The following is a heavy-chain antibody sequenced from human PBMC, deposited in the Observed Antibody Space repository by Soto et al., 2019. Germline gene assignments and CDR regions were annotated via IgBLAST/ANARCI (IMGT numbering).Heavy chain of an antibody. Sequence: GGSLRLSCAASGFTFSSYAMSWVRQAPGKGLEWVSAISGSGGSTYYADSVKGRFTISRDNSKNTLYLQMNSLRAEDTAVYYCAKDLFPYYDFWSGYPVLDYWGQGTLVTVSS. V-gene: IGHV3-23*01. CDR3: AKDLFPYYDFWSGYPVLDY. D-gene: IGHD3-3*01. CDR2: ISGSGGST. CDR1: GFTFSSYA. J-gene: IGHJ4*02.